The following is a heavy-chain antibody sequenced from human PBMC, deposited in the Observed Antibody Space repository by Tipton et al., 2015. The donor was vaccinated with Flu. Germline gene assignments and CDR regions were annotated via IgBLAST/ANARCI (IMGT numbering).Heavy chain of an antibody. Sequence: TLSLTCTVSSGSIRSTNYFCAWIRQPPGKRLELIGSIYPRGSTYYNPSLKSRVTISVYTSKNQFSLNLRSVTAADTAVYYCARLSYYDVDLKNFYFDYWGQGTLVTVSS. V-gene: IGHV4-39*01. CDR1: SGSIRSTNYF. D-gene: IGHD3-10*02. J-gene: IGHJ4*02. CDR3: ARLSYYDVDLKNFYFDY. CDR2: IYPRGST.